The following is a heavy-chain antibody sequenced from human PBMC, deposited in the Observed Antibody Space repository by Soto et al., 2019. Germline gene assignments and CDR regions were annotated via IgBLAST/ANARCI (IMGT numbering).Heavy chain of an antibody. V-gene: IGHV1-8*01. Sequence: QVQLVQSGAEVNKPGASVKVSCKASGYTFTSHDINWMRQATGQGLEWMGWMNPNSGHTNNAQKFQGRVTMTRDTSISTAYMELTNLRSEDTGIYYCASDMSTMWGQGTLVTVSS. CDR2: MNPNSGHT. J-gene: IGHJ4*02. CDR3: ASDMSTM. CDR1: GYTFTSHD. D-gene: IGHD2-2*01.